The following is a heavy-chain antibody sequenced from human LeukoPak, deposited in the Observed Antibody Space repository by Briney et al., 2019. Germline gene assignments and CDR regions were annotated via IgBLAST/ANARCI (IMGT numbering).Heavy chain of an antibody. CDR1: GGSISSGGYS. V-gene: IGHV4-31*03. J-gene: IGHJ3*02. CDR2: IYYSGST. Sequence: PSQTLSLTCTVSGGSISSGGYSWSWIRQHPGKGLEWIGYIYYSGSTYYNPSLKSRVTISVDTSKNQFSLKLSSVTAADTAVYYCARVSPKPNPDIVVVTATYAFDIWGQGTMVTVSS. D-gene: IGHD2-21*02. CDR3: ARVSPKPNPDIVVVTATYAFDI.